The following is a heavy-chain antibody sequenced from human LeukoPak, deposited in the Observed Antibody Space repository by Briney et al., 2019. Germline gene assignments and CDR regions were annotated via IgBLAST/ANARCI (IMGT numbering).Heavy chain of an antibody. CDR2: IYYSGST. J-gene: IGHJ6*03. CDR3: ARDLRYDFWSGYLGSYYYMDV. D-gene: IGHD3-3*01. CDR1: GGSISSYY. V-gene: IGHV4-59*01. Sequence: SETLSPTCTVSGGSISSYYWSWIRQPPGKGLEWIGYIYYSGSTNYNPSLKSRVTISVDTSKNQFSLKLSSVTAADTAVYYCARDLRYDFWSGYLGSYYYMDVWGKGTTVTVSS.